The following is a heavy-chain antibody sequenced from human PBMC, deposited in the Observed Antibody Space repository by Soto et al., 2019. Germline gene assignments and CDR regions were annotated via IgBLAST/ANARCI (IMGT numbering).Heavy chain of an antibody. J-gene: IGHJ5*02. D-gene: IGHD3-3*01. CDR2: ISGSGGST. CDR3: AKIYLLMYHFWSPFDP. CDR1: GFTFSSYA. V-gene: IGHV3-23*01. Sequence: GGSLRLSCAASGFTFSSYAMSWVRQAPGKGLEWVSAISGSGGSTYYADSVKGRFTISRDNSKNTLYLQMNSLRAEDTAVYYCAKIYLLMYHFWSPFDPWGQGTLVTVSS.